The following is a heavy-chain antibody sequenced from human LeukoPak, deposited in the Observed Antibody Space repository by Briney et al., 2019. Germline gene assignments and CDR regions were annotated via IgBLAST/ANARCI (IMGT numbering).Heavy chain of an antibody. V-gene: IGHV3-23*01. CDR2: ISGSGGDT. J-gene: IGHJ6*02. D-gene: IGHD6-6*01. CDR1: GFTFSSYA. CDR3: AKDWQLVLGYYYGMDV. Sequence: GGSLRLSCAASGFTFSSYAMSWVRQAPGKGLEWVSAISGSGGDTYYADSVKGRFTISRDNSKNTLYLQMNSLRAEDTAVYYCAKDWQLVLGYYYGMDVWGQGTTVTVSS.